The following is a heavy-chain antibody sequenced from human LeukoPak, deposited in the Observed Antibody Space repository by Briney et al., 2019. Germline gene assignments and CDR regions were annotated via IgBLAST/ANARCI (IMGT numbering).Heavy chain of an antibody. V-gene: IGHV3-23*01. CDR2: ISGSGGST. D-gene: IGHD2-2*01. CDR1: GFTFSSYA. J-gene: IGHJ4*02. Sequence: GESLRLSCAASGFTFSSYAMSWVRQAPGKGLEWVSAISGSGGSTYYADSVKGRFTISRDNSKNTLYLQMNSLRAEDTAVYYCAKRYCSSTSCSYFDYWGQGTLVTVSS. CDR3: AKRYCSSTSCSYFDY.